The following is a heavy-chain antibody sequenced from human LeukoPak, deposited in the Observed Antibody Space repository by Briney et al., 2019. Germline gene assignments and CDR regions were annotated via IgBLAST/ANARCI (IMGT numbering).Heavy chain of an antibody. CDR2: IKNKIASGTT. CDR3: AKKAVAGTRPTNYFDY. V-gene: IGHV3-15*01. Sequence: GGSLRLSCAASGFTFSNAWMNWVRQAPGKGLEWVGRIKNKIASGTTDYAAPVKGRFTISRDNSKNTLYLQMNSLRPEDTAVYYCAKKAVAGTRPTNYFDYWGQGTLLTVSS. J-gene: IGHJ4*02. D-gene: IGHD6-19*01. CDR1: GFTFSNAW.